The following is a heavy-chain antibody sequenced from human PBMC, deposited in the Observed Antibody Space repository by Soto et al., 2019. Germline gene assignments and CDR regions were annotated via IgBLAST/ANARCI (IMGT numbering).Heavy chain of an antibody. V-gene: IGHV4-61*01. Sequence: QVQLQESGPGLVKPSETLSLTCTVSGGSFKSGSYSWSWIRQPPGKGLEWIGYVYHTGRTRYNPSLKSRVSRSMDTSKNQFSLNLDSVTAADTAVYFCARDFAYFDSWGQGTLVTVSS. CDR3: ARDFAYFDS. D-gene: IGHD3-3*01. CDR1: GGSFKSGSYS. CDR2: VYHTGRT. J-gene: IGHJ4*02.